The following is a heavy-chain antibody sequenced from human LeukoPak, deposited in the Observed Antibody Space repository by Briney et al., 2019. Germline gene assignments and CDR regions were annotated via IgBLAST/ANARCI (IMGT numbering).Heavy chain of an antibody. V-gene: IGHV1-69*02. Sequence: ASVKVSCKASGYTFTSYYMHWVRQAPGQGLEWMGRIIPILGIANYAQKFQGRVTITADKSTSTAYMELSSLRSEDTAVYYCAFVGHYYGSGSYQHPVYFDYWGQGTLVTVSS. CDR2: IIPILGIA. J-gene: IGHJ4*02. CDR3: AFVGHYYGSGSYQHPVYFDY. D-gene: IGHD3-10*01. CDR1: GYTFTSYY.